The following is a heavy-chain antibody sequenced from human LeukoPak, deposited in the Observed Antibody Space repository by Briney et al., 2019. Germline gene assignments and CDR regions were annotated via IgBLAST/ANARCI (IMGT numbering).Heavy chain of an antibody. CDR2: ISSSGSV. J-gene: IGHJ4*02. V-gene: IGHV4-4*09. CDR1: RGSISGSIRSYY. D-gene: IGHD5-12*01. Sequence: SETLSLTCTVSRGSISGSIRSYYWSWLRQPPGKGLEWIGYISSSGSVNDNPSLRSRVTISVDTSKNQFFLNLSSVSASDTAVYYCARIPLGYSGAYYFDYWGQGTLVTVSP. CDR3: ARIPLGYSGAYYFDY.